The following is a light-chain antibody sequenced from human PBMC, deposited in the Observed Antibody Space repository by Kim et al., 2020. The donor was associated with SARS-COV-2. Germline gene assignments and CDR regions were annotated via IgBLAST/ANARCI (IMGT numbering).Light chain of an antibody. J-gene: IGKJ3*01. CDR2: DAS. V-gene: IGKV1-33*01. CDR3: QQFENLPFT. Sequence: DILMTQSPSSLFASVGDRVTITCQASQYISTSLNWFQHKPGKAPKLLIYDASTLQAGVPSRFSASGSGTVFTFTITNLHPEDIATYYCQQFENLPFTFGPGTKVDIK. CDR1: QYISTS.